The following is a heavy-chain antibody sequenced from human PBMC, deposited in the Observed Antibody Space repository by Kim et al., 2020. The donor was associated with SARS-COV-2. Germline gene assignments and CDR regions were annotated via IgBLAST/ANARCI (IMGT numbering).Heavy chain of an antibody. D-gene: IGHD1-26*01. V-gene: IGHV6-1*01. CDR3: AREGGSSAGRDAFDI. Sequence: SQTLSLTCAISGDSVSSNSAAWNWIRQSPSRGLEWLGRTYYRSQWYYGYAVSVKSRITINPDTSKNQFSLHLNSLTPEDTAVYFCAREGGSSAGRDAFDIWGQGTMVTVSS. J-gene: IGHJ3*02. CDR1: GDSVSSNSAA. CDR2: TYYRSQWYY.